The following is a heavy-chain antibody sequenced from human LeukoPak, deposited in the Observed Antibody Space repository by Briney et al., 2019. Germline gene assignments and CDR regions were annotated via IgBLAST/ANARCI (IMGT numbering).Heavy chain of an antibody. V-gene: IGHV3-23*01. Sequence: PGGSLRLSCAASGFTFSSYAMSWVRQAPGKGLEWVSAISGSGGSTYYADSVKGRFTISRDNSKNTLYLQMNSLRAEDTAVYYCARARNDYGDQAPDAFDIWGQGTMVTVSS. J-gene: IGHJ3*02. CDR1: GFTFSSYA. CDR3: ARARNDYGDQAPDAFDI. CDR2: ISGSGGST. D-gene: IGHD4-17*01.